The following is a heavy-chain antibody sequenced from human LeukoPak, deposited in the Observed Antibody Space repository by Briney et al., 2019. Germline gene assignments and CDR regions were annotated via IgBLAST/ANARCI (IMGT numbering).Heavy chain of an antibody. Sequence: GGSLRLSCAASGFTFSSYSMNWVRQAPGKGLEWLSYNSSSSSYIYYADSVKGRFTISRDNAKNSLYLQMNSLRAEDTAVYYCARSDILTGYYASFDYWRQGTLVTVSS. CDR3: ARSDILTGYYASFDY. CDR1: GFTFSSYS. D-gene: IGHD3-9*01. CDR2: NSSSSSYI. J-gene: IGHJ4*02. V-gene: IGHV3-21*01.